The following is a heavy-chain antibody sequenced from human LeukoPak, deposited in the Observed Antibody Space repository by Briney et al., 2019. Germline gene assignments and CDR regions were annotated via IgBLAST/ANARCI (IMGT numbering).Heavy chain of an antibody. D-gene: IGHD6-6*01. J-gene: IGHJ4*02. Sequence: GGSLRLSCAASGFTFSSYAMSWVRQAPGKGLEWVSAISGSGGSTYYADSVKGRFTISRDNAKNTLYLQMNSLRAEDTAVYYCARDGTYSSSSFDYWGQGTLVTVSS. CDR2: ISGSGGST. CDR1: GFTFSSYA. V-gene: IGHV3-23*01. CDR3: ARDGTYSSSSFDY.